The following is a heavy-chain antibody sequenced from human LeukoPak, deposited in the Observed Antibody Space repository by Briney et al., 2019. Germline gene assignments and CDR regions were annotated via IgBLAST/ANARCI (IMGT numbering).Heavy chain of an antibody. J-gene: IGHJ4*02. CDR1: GGSFSGYY. CDR2: IYYSGST. CDR3: ARGSRWLHPSDY. V-gene: IGHV4-59*01. D-gene: IGHD5-24*01. Sequence: SETLSLTCAVYGGSFSGYYWSWIRQPPGKGLEWIGYIYYSGSTNYNPSLKSRVTISVDTSKNQFSLKLSSVTAADTAVYYCARGSRWLHPSDYWGQGTLVTVSS.